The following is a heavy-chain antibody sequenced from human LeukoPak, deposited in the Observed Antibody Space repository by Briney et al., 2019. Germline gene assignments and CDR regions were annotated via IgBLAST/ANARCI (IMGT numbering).Heavy chain of an antibody. CDR1: GFTFTSYL. V-gene: IGHV3-21*01. D-gene: IGHD3-22*01. CDR3: ARVRDYYDSTGGNWYFDL. J-gene: IGHJ2*01. Sequence: GGSLRLSCAASGFTFTSYLMNWVRQAPGKGLEWVSSISSSSSYIYYADSVKGRFTLSRDNANNSLYLQMDSLRAEDTAVYYCARVRDYYDSTGGNWYFDLRGRGTLVTVSS. CDR2: ISSSSSYI.